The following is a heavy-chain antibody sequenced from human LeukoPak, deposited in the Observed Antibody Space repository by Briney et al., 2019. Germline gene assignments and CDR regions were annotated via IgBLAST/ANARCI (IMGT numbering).Heavy chain of an antibody. CDR3: TRDPRYTTNRSIDDY. D-gene: IGHD1-14*01. V-gene: IGHV3-49*04. CDR1: GFIFGDYA. CDR2: IRTKGYGGTT. J-gene: IGHJ4*02. Sequence: GGSLRLSCSASGFIFGDYAMSWVRQAPGKGLEWVGFIRTKGYGGTTEYAASAKGRFTISRDDSKSIVYLQMNSLKTDDTAVYYCTRDPRYTTNRSIDDYWGQGTLVTVSS.